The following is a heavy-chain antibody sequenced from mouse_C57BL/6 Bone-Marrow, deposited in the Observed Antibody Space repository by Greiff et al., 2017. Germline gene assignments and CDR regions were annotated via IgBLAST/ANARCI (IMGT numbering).Heavy chain of an antibody. Sequence: DVQLQESGPGLVKPSQSLSLTCSVTGYSITSGYYWNWIRQFPGNKLEWMGYISYDGSHNSNPSLKNRISITRDTSKNQFFLKLNSVTTEDTATYYCAREWLLRYFDYWGQGTTLTVAS. CDR3: AREWLLRYFDY. D-gene: IGHD2-3*01. CDR2: ISYDGSH. J-gene: IGHJ2*01. V-gene: IGHV3-6*01. CDR1: GYSITSGYY.